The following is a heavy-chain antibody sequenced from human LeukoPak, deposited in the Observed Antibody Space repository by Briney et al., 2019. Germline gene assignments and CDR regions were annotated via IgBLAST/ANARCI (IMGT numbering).Heavy chain of an antibody. D-gene: IGHD6-19*01. CDR3: VKARDSSGSFGFDY. CDR1: GFTFSSYA. V-gene: IGHV3-23*01. CDR2: ISGSGGGT. J-gene: IGHJ4*02. Sequence: PGGSLRLSCAASGFTFSSYAMSWVRQAPGKGLEWVSAISGSGGGTYYADSVKGRFTISRDNSRNTLYLQMNSLRAEDTAIYSCVKARDSSGSFGFDYWGQGTLVTVSS.